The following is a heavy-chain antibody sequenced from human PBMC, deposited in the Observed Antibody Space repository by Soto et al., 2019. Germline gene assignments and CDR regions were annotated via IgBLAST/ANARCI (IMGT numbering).Heavy chain of an antibody. Sequence: EVQLVESGGGLVKPGGSLRLSCAASGFTFSSYSMNWVRQAPGKGLEWVSSISSSSSYIYYADSVKGRFTISRDNAKNSLYLQMNSLRAEDTAVYYCARAAEYSYVLDYWGQGTLVTVSS. J-gene: IGHJ4*02. V-gene: IGHV3-21*01. D-gene: IGHD5-18*01. CDR2: ISSSSSYI. CDR3: ARAAEYSYVLDY. CDR1: GFTFSSYS.